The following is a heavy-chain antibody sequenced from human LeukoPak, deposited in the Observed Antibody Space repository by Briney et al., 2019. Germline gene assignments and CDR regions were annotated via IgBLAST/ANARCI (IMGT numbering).Heavy chain of an antibody. D-gene: IGHD3-10*02. J-gene: IGHJ4*02. CDR2: VYISGNT. Sequence: SETLSLTCTVSGGSISSYYWSWIRQPAGKGLEWIGRVYISGNTNYNPSLKSRVTMSVDTSKKQFSLKLSSVTAADTAVYYCARDLFGESIDYWGQRTLVTVSS. V-gene: IGHV4-4*07. CDR3: ARDLFGESIDY. CDR1: GGSISSYY.